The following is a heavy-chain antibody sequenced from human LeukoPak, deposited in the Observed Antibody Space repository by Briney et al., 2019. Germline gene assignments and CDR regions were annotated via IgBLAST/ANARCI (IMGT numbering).Heavy chain of an antibody. CDR3: ARAGYDSSGYSTYYFDY. CDR1: GGSISSGGYY. Sequence: SETLSLTCTVSGGSISSGGYYWSWIRQHPGKGLEWIAYIYYSGSTYYNPSLKSRVTISIDTSKNQFSLKLSSVTAADTAVYYCARAGYDSSGYSTYYFDYWGQGTLVTVSS. J-gene: IGHJ4*02. D-gene: IGHD3-22*01. V-gene: IGHV4-31*03. CDR2: IYYSGST.